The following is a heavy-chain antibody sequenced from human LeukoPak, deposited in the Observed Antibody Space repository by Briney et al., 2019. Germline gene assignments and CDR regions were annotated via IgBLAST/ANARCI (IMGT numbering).Heavy chain of an antibody. D-gene: IGHD2-2*02. V-gene: IGHV1-69*05. CDR1: GGTFSSYA. Sequence: SVKVSCKASGGTFSSYAISWVRQAPGQGLEWMGGIIPIFGTAKYAQKLQGRVTITTAESTSTAYMELSSLRSEDTAVYYCAGMNCSSSSCYTDYYYYMDVWGKGTTVTVSS. J-gene: IGHJ6*03. CDR3: AGMNCSSSSCYTDYYYYMDV. CDR2: IIPIFGTA.